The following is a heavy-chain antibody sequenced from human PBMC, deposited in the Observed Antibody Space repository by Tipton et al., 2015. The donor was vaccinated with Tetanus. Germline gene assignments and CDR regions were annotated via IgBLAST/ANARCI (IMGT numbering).Heavy chain of an antibody. D-gene: IGHD3-16*01. CDR2: IYSSGTT. V-gene: IGHV4-4*07. Sequence: LRLSCTVSGVSMIDSYWNWIRQPAGKGLEWIGRIYSSGTTNYDPSLRGRVTISIDTSKNRFSLKLDSVTAADTAIYYCARALKQGANWFDPWGQGTLVTVSS. J-gene: IGHJ5*02. CDR3: ARALKQGANWFDP. CDR1: GVSMIDSY.